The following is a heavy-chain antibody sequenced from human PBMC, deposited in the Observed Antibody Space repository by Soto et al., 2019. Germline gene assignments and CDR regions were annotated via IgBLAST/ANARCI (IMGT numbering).Heavy chain of an antibody. CDR1: GFTFSSYA. D-gene: IGHD2-2*01. CDR2: ISGSGGST. Sequence: PGGSLRLSCAASGFTFSSYAMSWVRQAPGKGLEWVSAISGSGGSTYYADSVKGRFTISRDNSKNTLYLQMNSLRAEDTAVYYCAKGGCSSTHNHIIAELFGVDYWGQGTLVTVSS. CDR3: AKGGCSSTHNHIIAELFGVDY. J-gene: IGHJ4*02. V-gene: IGHV3-23*01.